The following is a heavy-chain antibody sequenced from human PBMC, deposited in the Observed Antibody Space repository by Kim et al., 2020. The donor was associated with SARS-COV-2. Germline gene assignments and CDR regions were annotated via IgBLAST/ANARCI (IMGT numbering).Heavy chain of an antibody. V-gene: IGHV3-21*01. CDR2: ISTTTSDI. CDR1: GFTFSSYS. D-gene: IGHD6-13*01. CDR3: ARGYSSTVGF. Sequence: GGSLRLSCAASGFTFSSYSMNWVLQAPGKGLEWVSSISTTTSDIYYADSVKGRFTISRDNAKNSLYLQMNSLRAEDTAVYYCARGYSSTVGFWGQGTLVTVSS. J-gene: IGHJ4*02.